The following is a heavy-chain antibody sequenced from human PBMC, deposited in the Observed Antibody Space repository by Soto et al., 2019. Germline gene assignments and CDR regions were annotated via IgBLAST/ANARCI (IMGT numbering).Heavy chain of an antibody. V-gene: IGHV3-73*02. CDR3: SRHYYDSSGFYSAISD. CDR2: IRDKTDNYAT. J-gene: IGHJ4*02. Sequence: EVYLVESGGGLVQPGGSLKLSCAGSVFTFSDSAMHWVRHASGKGLEWVGRIRDKTDNYATAYAASVKGRFTISRNDSNNSAFLQMNSLKTEDTAVYYCSRHYYDSSGFYSAISDWGQGTLVTVSS. D-gene: IGHD3-22*01. CDR1: VFTFSDSA.